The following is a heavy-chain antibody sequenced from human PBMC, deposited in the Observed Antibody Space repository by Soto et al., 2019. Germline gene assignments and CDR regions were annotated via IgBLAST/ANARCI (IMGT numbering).Heavy chain of an antibody. Sequence: EVQLLESGGGLVQPGGSLRLFCAASGFTFSSYAMSWVRQAPGKGLEWVSAISGSGGSTYYADSVKGRFTISRDNSKNTLYLQMNSLRAEDTAVYYCAKRYSSSSVAFDIWGQGTMVTVSS. J-gene: IGHJ3*02. CDR3: AKRYSSSSVAFDI. CDR1: GFTFSSYA. D-gene: IGHD6-6*01. CDR2: ISGSGGST. V-gene: IGHV3-23*01.